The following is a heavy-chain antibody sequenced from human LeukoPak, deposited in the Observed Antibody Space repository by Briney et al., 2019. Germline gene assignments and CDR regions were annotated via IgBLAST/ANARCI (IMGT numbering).Heavy chain of an antibody. CDR2: IIPIFGTA. Sequence: GASVKVSCKASGGTFSSYAISWVRQAPGQGLEWMGGIIPIFGTANYAQKFQGRVTITTDESTSTAYMELSSLRSEDTAAYYCARGPQQLGGFDYWGQGTLVTVSS. D-gene: IGHD6-13*01. CDR3: ARGPQQLGGFDY. CDR1: GGTFSSYA. J-gene: IGHJ4*02. V-gene: IGHV1-69*05.